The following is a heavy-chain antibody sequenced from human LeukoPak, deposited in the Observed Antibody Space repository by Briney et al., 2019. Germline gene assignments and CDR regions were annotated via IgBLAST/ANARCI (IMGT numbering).Heavy chain of an antibody. CDR2: ISYDGSNK. D-gene: IGHD4-17*01. CDR1: GFTFSRHA. CDR3: ARDKATVIPYYFDY. J-gene: IGHJ4*02. Sequence: PGGSLRLSCAASGFTFSRHAMHWVRQAPGKGLEWVAVISYDGSNKYYADSVKGRFTISRDNSKNTLYLQMNSLRAEDTAVYYCARDKATVIPYYFDYWGQGTLVTVSP. V-gene: IGHV3-30-3*01.